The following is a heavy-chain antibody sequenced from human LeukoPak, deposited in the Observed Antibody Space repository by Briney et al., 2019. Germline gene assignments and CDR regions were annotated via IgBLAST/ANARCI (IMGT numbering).Heavy chain of an antibody. CDR2: IYYSGST. D-gene: IGHD1-26*01. V-gene: IGHV4-31*03. Sequence: KTSETLSLTCTVSGGSISSGGYYWSWIRQHPGKGLEWIGYIYYSGSTYYNPSLKSRVTISVDTSKNQFSLKLSSVTAADTAVYYCARQGWDNWFGPWGQGTLVTVSS. CDR3: ARQGWDNWFGP. J-gene: IGHJ5*02. CDR1: GGSISSGGYY.